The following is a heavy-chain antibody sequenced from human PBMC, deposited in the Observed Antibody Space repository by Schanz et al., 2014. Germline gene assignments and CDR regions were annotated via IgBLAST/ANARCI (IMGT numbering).Heavy chain of an antibody. CDR1: GGTFSSYS. CDR2: IIPSLGLA. D-gene: IGHD6-6*01. CDR3: ARDQSPYTNSSDVRYFDY. J-gene: IGHJ4*02. Sequence: QVQLVQSGAEVKKPGSSVKVSCKASGGTFSSYSISWVRQAPGQGLEWMGRIIPSLGLAKYEQKFQDKVTITADTSTTTAYMELSGLRSEDTAMYYCARDQSPYTNSSDVRYFDYWGQGSLVTVSS. V-gene: IGHV1-69*04.